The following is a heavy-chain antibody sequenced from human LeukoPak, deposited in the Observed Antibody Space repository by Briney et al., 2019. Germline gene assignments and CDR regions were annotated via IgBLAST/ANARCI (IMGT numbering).Heavy chain of an antibody. V-gene: IGHV3-33*01. J-gene: IGHJ4*02. CDR1: GFTFSSYG. CDR2: IWYDGSIQ. Sequence: GGSLRLSCVVSGFTFSSYGMHWVRQAPGKALEWVAVIWYDGSIQYYADSVKGRFTISRDISKNTLYLQMNSLRAEDTAVYYCARDNNFYFDYWGQGTLVTVSS. D-gene: IGHD1-1*01. CDR3: ARDNNFYFDY.